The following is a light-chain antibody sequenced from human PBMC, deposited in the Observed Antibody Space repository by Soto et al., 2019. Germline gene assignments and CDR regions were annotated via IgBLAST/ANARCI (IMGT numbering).Light chain of an antibody. J-gene: IGKJ1*01. CDR3: QQRTNAPLT. CDR2: DAS. CDR1: QSVSSY. Sequence: EIVLTQSPATLSLSPGERATLSCRASQSVSSYFAWYQQKPGQPPRLLIYDASNRATGIPARFSGSGSGTDFTLAISRIEPEYFSVYYYQQRTNAPLTFRQGT. V-gene: IGKV3-11*01.